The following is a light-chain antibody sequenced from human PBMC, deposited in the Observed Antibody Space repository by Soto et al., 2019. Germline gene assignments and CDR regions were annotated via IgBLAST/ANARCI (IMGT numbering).Light chain of an antibody. V-gene: IGKV3-15*01. J-gene: IGKJ3*01. CDR1: QNIYSN. CDR3: HQYDNLSQT. Sequence: ILMTQSPASLSVSPGVRATLSCRASQNIYSNIAWYQQRPGQAPRLLIYRASTRATGVPARFSGSGSGTEFTLTISSLQPEDIATYFCHQYDNLSQTFGPGTKVDIK. CDR2: RAS.